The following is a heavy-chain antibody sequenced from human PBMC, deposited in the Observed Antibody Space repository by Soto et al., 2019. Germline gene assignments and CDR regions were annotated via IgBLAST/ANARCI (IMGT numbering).Heavy chain of an antibody. CDR1: GGSISSGDYY. CDR3: ARGPSVGDYSY. J-gene: IGHJ4*02. Sequence: SETLSLTCTVSGGSISSGDYYWSWIRQPPGKGLEWIGYIYYSGSTYYNPSLKSRVTISVDTSKNQFSLKLSSVTAADTAVYYCARGPSVGDYSYWGQGTLVTVSS. D-gene: IGHD4-17*01. V-gene: IGHV4-30-4*01. CDR2: IYYSGST.